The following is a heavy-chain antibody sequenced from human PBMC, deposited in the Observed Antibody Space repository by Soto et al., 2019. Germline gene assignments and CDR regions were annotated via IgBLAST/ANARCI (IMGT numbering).Heavy chain of an antibody. D-gene: IGHD6-25*01. V-gene: IGHV3-21*01. CDR3: ARALGSGVAFDI. CDR1: GFTFSSYS. J-gene: IGHJ3*02. CDR2: ISSSSSYI. Sequence: GGSLRLSCAASGFTFSSYSMSWVRQAPGKGLEWVSSISSSSSYIYYADSVKVRFTISRDNAKNSLYLQMNSLRAEDTAVYYCARALGSGVAFDIWGQGTMVTV.